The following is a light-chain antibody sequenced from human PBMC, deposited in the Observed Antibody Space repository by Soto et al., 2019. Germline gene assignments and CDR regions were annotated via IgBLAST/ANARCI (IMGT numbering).Light chain of an antibody. CDR1: SSDVGGYEY. CDR2: DVS. J-gene: IGLJ1*01. CDR3: SSFTSTRTYV. V-gene: IGLV2-14*01. Sequence: QSALTQPASVSGSPGQSITISCTGTSSDVGGYEYVSWYQQHPGKAPQLMIYDVSNRPSGVSNRFSGSKSGNTASLTISGLQAEDEADYYCSSFTSTRTYVFGTGTKVTVL.